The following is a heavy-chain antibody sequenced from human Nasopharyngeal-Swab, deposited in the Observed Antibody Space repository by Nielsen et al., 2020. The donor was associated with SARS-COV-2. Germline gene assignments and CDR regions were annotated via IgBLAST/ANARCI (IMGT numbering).Heavy chain of an antibody. Sequence: GESLKISCATLGFTFSSYAMSWVRQAPGKGLEWVSTISGSGGSIYYADSVKDRFTISRDNSKNTLYLQMNSLRVEDTAVYYCTKTLRRGWYFDYWGQGTLVTVSS. J-gene: IGHJ4*02. V-gene: IGHV3-23*01. CDR3: TKTLRRGWYFDY. CDR1: GFTFSSYA. D-gene: IGHD6-19*01. CDR2: ISGSGGSI.